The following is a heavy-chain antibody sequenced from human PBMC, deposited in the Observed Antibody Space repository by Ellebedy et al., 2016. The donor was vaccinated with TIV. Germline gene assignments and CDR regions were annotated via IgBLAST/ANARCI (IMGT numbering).Heavy chain of an antibody. D-gene: IGHD1-7*01. CDR2: INPNSADT. Sequence: ASVKVSXXASGYTFTGYYMHWVRQAPGQGLEWMGWINPNSADTNYAQKFQGRVSMTRDTSISTAYMELSRLRSDDTAVYYCARNRVTGTTDYWGQGTLVTVSS. CDR1: GYTFTGYY. CDR3: ARNRVTGTTDY. J-gene: IGHJ4*02. V-gene: IGHV1-2*02.